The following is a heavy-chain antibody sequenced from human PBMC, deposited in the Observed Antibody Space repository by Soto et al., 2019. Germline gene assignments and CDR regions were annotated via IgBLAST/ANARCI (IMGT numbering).Heavy chain of an antibody. CDR1: GGSFSGYY. V-gene: IGHV4-34*01. CDR2: INHSGST. Sequence: QVQLQQWGAGLLKPSETLSLTCAVYGGSFSGYYWSWIRQPPGKGLEWIGEINHSGSTNYNPSLKNRVNIAVDTSKNQFSLKLSSVTAADTAVYYCARGSTASRIAVAPKGWFDPWGQGTLVTVSS. J-gene: IGHJ5*02. D-gene: IGHD6-19*01. CDR3: ARGSTASRIAVAPKGWFDP.